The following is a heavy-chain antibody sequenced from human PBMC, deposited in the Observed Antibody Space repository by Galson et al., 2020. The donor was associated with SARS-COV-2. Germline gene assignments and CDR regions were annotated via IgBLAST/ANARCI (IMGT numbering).Heavy chain of an antibody. J-gene: IGHJ4*02. CDR1: GYTLTELS. CDR2: FDPEDGET. Sequence: ASVKVSCKVSGYTLTELSMHWVRQAPGKGLEWMGGFDPEDGETIYAQKFQGRVTMTEDTCTDTAYMELSSLRSEDTAVYYCATNYAYCGGDCLYFDYWGQGTLVTVSS. D-gene: IGHD2-21*02. V-gene: IGHV1-24*01. CDR3: ATNYAYCGGDCLYFDY.